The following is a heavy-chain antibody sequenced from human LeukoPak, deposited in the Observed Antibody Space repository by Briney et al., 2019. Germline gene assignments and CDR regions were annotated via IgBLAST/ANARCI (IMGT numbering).Heavy chain of an antibody. CDR1: GFTFSSYS. CDR2: ISSSSSTI. Sequence: PGGSLRLSCTASGFTFSSYSMNWVRQAPGKGLEWVSYISSSSSTIYYADSVKGRFTISRDNAKNSLYLQMNSLRLEDTALYYCARDCRRWNGVFDVWGQGTTVTVSS. J-gene: IGHJ3*01. CDR3: ARDCRRWNGVFDV. V-gene: IGHV3-48*01. D-gene: IGHD1-1*01.